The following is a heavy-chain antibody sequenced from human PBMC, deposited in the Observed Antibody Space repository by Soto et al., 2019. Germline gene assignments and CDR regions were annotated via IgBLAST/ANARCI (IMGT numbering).Heavy chain of an antibody. CDR3: ARVTIFGVVTPYYGMDV. J-gene: IGHJ6*02. CDR2: INSDGSST. V-gene: IGHV3-74*01. D-gene: IGHD3-3*01. Sequence: GGSLRLSCAASGFTFSSYWMHWVRQGPGKGLVWVSRINSDGSSTSYADSVKGRFTISRDNARNTLYLQMNSLRAEDTAVYYCARVTIFGVVTPYYGMDVWGQGTTVTVSS. CDR1: GFTFSSYW.